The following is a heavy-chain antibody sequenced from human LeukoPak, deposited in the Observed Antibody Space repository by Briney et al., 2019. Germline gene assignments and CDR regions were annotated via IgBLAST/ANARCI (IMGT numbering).Heavy chain of an antibody. D-gene: IGHD2-15*01. V-gene: IGHV3-11*03. CDR1: GFTFSDYY. CDR3: ARVPGRYAFDF. Sequence: PGGSLRLSCAASGFTFSDYYMSWICQAPGKGPEWVSYISTSGSSTNYADSVKGRFTISRDNAKNSLYLQMDRLRAEDTAVYYCARVPGRYAFDFWGQGTMVTVSS. J-gene: IGHJ3*01. CDR2: ISTSGSST.